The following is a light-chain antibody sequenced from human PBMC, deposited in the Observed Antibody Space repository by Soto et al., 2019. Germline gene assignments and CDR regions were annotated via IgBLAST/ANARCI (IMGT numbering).Light chain of an antibody. CDR1: QSIRSS. CDR2: GAS. CDR3: QQYHSWPLT. V-gene: IGKV3-15*01. Sequence: EIVMTQSPATLSMSPGERATLSCRASQSIRSSLAWYQQKPGQAPRLLIYGASTRATGVPASFSGSGSGTEFTLTISSLQSEHFEVYYCQQYHSWPLTFGGGTKVEIK. J-gene: IGKJ4*01.